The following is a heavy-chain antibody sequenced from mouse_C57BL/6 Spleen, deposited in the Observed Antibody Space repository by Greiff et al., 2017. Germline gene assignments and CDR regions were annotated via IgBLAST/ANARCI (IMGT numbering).Heavy chain of an antibody. V-gene: IGHV1-82*01. Sequence: QVQLQEPGPELVKPGASVKISCKASGYAFSSSWMHWVKQRPGKGLEWIGRIYPGDGDTNYNGKFKGKATLTADKSSSTAYMQLSSLTAADSAVCYCEREGTAQAPVGDWGQGALVTVSA. J-gene: IGHJ3*02. CDR1: GYAFSSSW. D-gene: IGHD3-2*02. CDR2: IYPGDGDT. CDR3: EREGTAQAPVGD.